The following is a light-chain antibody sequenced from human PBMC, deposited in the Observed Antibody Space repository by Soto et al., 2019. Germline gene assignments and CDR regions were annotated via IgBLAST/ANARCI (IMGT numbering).Light chain of an antibody. J-gene: IGKJ1*01. V-gene: IGKV1-5*01. CDR1: QSISKH. Sequence: DVQMTQSPSTLSASVGDRVTITCRASQSISKHLALYQLRPGKAPRLLIYYASTLDRGVPSRFSGSGSGTEFTLTIISLQPDDFATYYCQQYATFSPAFGQGTKVDIK. CDR2: YAS. CDR3: QQYATFSPA.